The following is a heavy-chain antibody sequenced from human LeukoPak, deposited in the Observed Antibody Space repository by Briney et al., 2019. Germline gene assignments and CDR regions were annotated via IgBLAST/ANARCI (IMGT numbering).Heavy chain of an antibody. CDR3: AKDLKTVYYGEVGY. D-gene: IGHD3-10*01. Sequence: GGSLRLSCAASGFTFSSYAMSWVRQAPGKGLEWVSAISGSGGSTYYADSVKGRFTISRDNSKNTLYPQMNSLRAEDTAVYYCAKDLKTVYYGEVGYWGQEPWSPSPQ. J-gene: IGHJ4*01. V-gene: IGHV3-23*01. CDR1: GFTFSSYA. CDR2: ISGSGGST.